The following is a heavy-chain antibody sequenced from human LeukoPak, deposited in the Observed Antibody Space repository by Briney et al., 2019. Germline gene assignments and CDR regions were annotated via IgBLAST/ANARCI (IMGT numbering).Heavy chain of an antibody. D-gene: IGHD5-18*01. V-gene: IGHV3-30*02. CDR2: IRYDGSNK. J-gene: IGHJ6*03. Sequence: PRGSLRLSCAASGFTFSSYGMHWVRQAPGKGLEWVAFIRYDGSNKYYADSVKGRFTISRATSKNTLYLQMNSLRAEDTAVYYCAKDGTARDLYYYYYMDVWGKGTTVTVSS. CDR1: GFTFSSYG. CDR3: AKDGTARDLYYYYYMDV.